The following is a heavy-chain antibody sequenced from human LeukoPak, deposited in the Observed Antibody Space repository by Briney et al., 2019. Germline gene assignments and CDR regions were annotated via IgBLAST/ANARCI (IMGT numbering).Heavy chain of an antibody. V-gene: IGHV4-34*01. CDR2: INPRGST. J-gene: IGHJ4*02. Sequence: SETLSLTCAVYGGSFSGCYWSWIRQPPGKGLEWIGEINPRGSTNYNPSLKSRVTISVDTSKNQFSLNLRSVTAADTAVYYCASFLTGYFNYWGQGTLVTVSS. D-gene: IGHD3-9*01. CDR1: GGSFSGCY. CDR3: ASFLTGYFNY.